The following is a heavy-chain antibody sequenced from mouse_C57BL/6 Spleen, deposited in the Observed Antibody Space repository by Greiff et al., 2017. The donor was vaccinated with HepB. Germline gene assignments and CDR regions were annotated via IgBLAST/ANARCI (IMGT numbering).Heavy chain of an antibody. J-gene: IGHJ3*01. CDR1: GYTFTSYW. V-gene: IGHV1-50*01. CDR2: IDPSDSYT. Sequence: QVQLQQPGAELVKPGASVKLSCKASGYTFTSYWMQWVKQRPGQGLEWIGEIDPSDSYTNYNQKFKGKATLTVDTSSSTAYMQLSSLTSEDSAVYDCASPGDSSGPWFAYWGQGTLVTVSA. CDR3: ASPGDSSGPWFAY. D-gene: IGHD3-2*02.